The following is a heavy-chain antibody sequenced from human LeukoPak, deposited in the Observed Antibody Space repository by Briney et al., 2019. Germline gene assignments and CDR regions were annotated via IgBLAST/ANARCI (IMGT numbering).Heavy chain of an antibody. V-gene: IGHV3-48*03. CDR1: GFTFSSYE. J-gene: IGHJ4*02. Sequence: PGGSLRLSCAASGFTFSSYEMNWVRQAPGKGLEWVSYISSSGSTIYYADSVKGRFTISRDNAKNSLYLQMNSLRAEDTAVYYCARGTAYYDFWSGYYLGRYYFDYWGQGTLVTVSS. CDR3: ARGTAYYDFWSGYYLGRYYFDY. CDR2: ISSSGSTI. D-gene: IGHD3-3*01.